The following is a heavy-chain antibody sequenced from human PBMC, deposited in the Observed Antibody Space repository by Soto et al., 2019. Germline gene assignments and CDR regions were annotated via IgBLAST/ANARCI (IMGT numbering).Heavy chain of an antibody. CDR1: GGSISSSSYY. D-gene: IGHD3-22*01. CDR3: ARLSLLYGYDSSGYYYKNLYYFDY. V-gene: IGHV4-39*01. Sequence: PSETLSLTCTVSGGSISSSSYYWGWIRQPPGKGLEWIGGIYYSGSTYYNPSLKSRVTISVDTSKNQFSLKLSSVTAADTAVYYCARLSLLYGYDSSGYYYKNLYYFDYWGQGTLVTVSS. J-gene: IGHJ4*02. CDR2: IYYSGST.